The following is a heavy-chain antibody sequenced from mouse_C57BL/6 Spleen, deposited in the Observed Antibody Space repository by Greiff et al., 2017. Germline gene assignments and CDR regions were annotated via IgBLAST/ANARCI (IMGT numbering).Heavy chain of an antibody. J-gene: IGHJ3*01. CDR1: GYTFTDYN. CDR3: ASWGYYGSSAWFAY. D-gene: IGHD1-1*01. V-gene: IGHV1-18*01. CDR2: INPNNGGT. Sequence: EVQLQQSGPELVKPGASVKIPCKASGYTFTDYNMDWVKQSHGKSLEWIGDINPNNGGTIYNQKFKGKATLTVDKSSSTAYMELRSLTSEDTAVYYCASWGYYGSSAWFAYWGQGTLVTVSA.